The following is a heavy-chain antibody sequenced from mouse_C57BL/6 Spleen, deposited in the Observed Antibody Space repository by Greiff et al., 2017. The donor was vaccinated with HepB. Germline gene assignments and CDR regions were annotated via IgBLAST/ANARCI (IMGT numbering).Heavy chain of an antibody. CDR2: INPSTGGT. Sequence: VQLQQSGPELVKPGASVKISCKASGYSFTGYYMNWVKQSPEKSLEWIGEINPSTGGTTYNQKFKAKATLTVDKSSSTAYMQLKSLTSEDSAVYYCARDGYYEYFDVWGTGTTVTVSS. D-gene: IGHD2-3*01. V-gene: IGHV1-42*01. CDR1: GYSFTGYY. CDR3: ARDGYYEYFDV. J-gene: IGHJ1*03.